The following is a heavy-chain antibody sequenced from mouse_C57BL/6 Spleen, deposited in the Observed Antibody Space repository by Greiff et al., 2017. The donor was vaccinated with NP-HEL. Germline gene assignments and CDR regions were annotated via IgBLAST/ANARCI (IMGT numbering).Heavy chain of an antibody. V-gene: IGHV1-26*01. CDR2: INPNNGGT. J-gene: IGHJ2*01. CDR1: GYTFTDYY. CDR3: ARGGLLRYRYYFDY. Sequence: VQLKQSGPELVKPGASVKISCKASGYTFTDYYMNWVKQSHGKSLEWIGDINPNNGGTSYNQKFKGKATLTVDKSSSTAYMELRSLTSEDSAVYYCARGGLLRYRYYFDYWGQGTTLTVSS. D-gene: IGHD1-1*01.